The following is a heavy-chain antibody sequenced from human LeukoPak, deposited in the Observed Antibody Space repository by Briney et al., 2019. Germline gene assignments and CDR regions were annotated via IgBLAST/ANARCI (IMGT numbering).Heavy chain of an antibody. CDR3: ARVGAVAGFEY. V-gene: IGHV4-38-2*01. J-gene: IGHJ4*02. Sequence: SETLSLTCAVSGYSISSGYYWGWIRQPPGEGLEWIGSIYHSGSTYYNPSLKSRVTISVDTSKNQFSLKLSSVTAADPAVYYCARVGAVAGFEYWSQGSLVTVSS. CDR1: GYSISSGYY. CDR2: IYHSGST. D-gene: IGHD6-19*01.